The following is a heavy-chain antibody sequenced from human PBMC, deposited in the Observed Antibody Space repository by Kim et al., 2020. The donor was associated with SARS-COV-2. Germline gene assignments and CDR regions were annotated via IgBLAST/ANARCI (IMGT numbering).Heavy chain of an antibody. Sequence: DSVKGRFTISRDNSKNTLYLQMNSLRAEDTAVYYCAKAEPPLHIWSGLDYWGQGTLVTVSS. CDR3: AKAEPPLHIWSGLDY. D-gene: IGHD3-3*02. V-gene: IGHV3-23*01. J-gene: IGHJ4*02.